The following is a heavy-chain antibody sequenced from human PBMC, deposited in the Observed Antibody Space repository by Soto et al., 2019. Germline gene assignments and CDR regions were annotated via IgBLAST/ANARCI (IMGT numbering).Heavy chain of an antibody. CDR1: GFTFTNYA. Sequence: EVQLLESGGGLVQPGGSLRLSCAASGFTFTNYAMSWVRQAPGKGLGWVSTVSASGRETYYADSVTGRITISRDNSRNTVRLQMSSLRVEDTAGYCCMDPPFRPWAQGTLVTVSS. V-gene: IGHV3-23*01. CDR2: VSASGRET. CDR3: MDPPFRP. J-gene: IGHJ5*02.